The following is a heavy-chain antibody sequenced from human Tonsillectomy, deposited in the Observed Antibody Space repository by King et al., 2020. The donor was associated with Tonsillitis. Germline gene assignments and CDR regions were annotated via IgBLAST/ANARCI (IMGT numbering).Heavy chain of an antibody. CDR1: GGSISSSSYY. V-gene: IGHV4-39*01. CDR3: ARHRNWELLPFDY. Sequence: QLQESGPGLVKPSETLSLTCTVSGGSISSSSYYWGWIRQPPGKGLEWIGSIYYSGSTYYNPSLKSRVTISVDPSKNQFSLKLSSVAAADTAVYYCARHRNWELLPFDYWGQGTLVTVSS. CDR2: IYYSGST. D-gene: IGHD1-26*01. J-gene: IGHJ4*02.